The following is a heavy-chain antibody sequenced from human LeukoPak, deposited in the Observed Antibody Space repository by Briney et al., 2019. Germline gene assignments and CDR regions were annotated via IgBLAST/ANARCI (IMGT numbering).Heavy chain of an antibody. D-gene: IGHD3-10*01. Sequence: PSETLSLSCTVSGGSISSYYWSWIRQSPGKGLECIGYIHYTGSTNYNPSLKSRVTISVETSKNQFSLKLKSVTAADTAVYYCARGGYYGSGNDFRFDPWGQGTLVTVSS. CDR2: IHYTGST. J-gene: IGHJ5*02. CDR3: ARGGYYGSGNDFRFDP. V-gene: IGHV4-59*01. CDR1: GGSISSYY.